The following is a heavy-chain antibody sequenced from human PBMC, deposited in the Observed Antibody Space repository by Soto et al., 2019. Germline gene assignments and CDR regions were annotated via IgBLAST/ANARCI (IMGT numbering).Heavy chain of an antibody. V-gene: IGHV3-21*01. CDR3: ARDSMVRGVIYPIDY. Sequence: EVQLVESGGGLVKPGGSLRLSCAASGFTFSSYSMNWVRQAPGKGLEWVSSISSSSSYIYYADSVKGRFTISRDNAKNSLYLQMNRLRAEDTAVYYCARDSMVRGVIYPIDYWGQGTLVTVSS. CDR2: ISSSSSYI. J-gene: IGHJ4*02. D-gene: IGHD3-10*01. CDR1: GFTFSSYS.